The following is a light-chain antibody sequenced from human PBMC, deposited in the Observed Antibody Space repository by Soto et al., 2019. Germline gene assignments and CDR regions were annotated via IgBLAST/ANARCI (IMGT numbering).Light chain of an antibody. J-gene: IGLJ3*02. CDR3: CSYAGGNTWV. CDR1: SSDVGRYDY. CDR2: DVS. V-gene: IGLV2-11*01. Sequence: QSALTQLRSVSGSPGQSVTISCTGTSSDVGRYDYVSWYQSHPDKAPRLVIYDVSKRPSGVPDRVSGSKSGNTASLTISGLQADHEADYYCCSYAGGNTWVFGGGTKLTVL.